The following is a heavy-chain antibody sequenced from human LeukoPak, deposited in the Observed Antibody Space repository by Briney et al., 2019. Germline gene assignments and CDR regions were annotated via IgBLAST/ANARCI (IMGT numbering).Heavy chain of an antibody. V-gene: IGHV3-23*01. D-gene: IGHD3-22*01. J-gene: IGHJ4*02. CDR2: ISGSGGST. CDR1: GFTFSSYA. CDR3: AKGKIVVVSFDY. Sequence: GGSLRLSCATSGFTFSSYAMSWVRQAPGKGLEWVSAISGSGGSTYYADSVKGRFTISRDNSKNTLYLQMNSLRAEDTAVYYCAKGKIVVVSFDYWGQGTLVTVSS.